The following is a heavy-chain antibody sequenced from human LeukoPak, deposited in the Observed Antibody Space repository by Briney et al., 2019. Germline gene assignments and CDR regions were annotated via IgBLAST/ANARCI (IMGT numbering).Heavy chain of an antibody. Sequence: SVKVSCKASGGTFSSYAISWVRQAPGQGLEWMGGIIPIFGTANYAQKFQGRVTITTDESTSTAYMELSSLRSEDTAVYYCARGQSGTGTTFNWFDPWAQGTLVTVSS. V-gene: IGHV1-69*05. D-gene: IGHD1-7*01. CDR3: ARGQSGTGTTFNWFDP. J-gene: IGHJ5*02. CDR2: IIPIFGTA. CDR1: GGTFSSYA.